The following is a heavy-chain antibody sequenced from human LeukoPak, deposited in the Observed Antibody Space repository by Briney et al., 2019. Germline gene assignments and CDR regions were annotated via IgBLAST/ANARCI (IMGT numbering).Heavy chain of an antibody. V-gene: IGHV4-4*07. CDR2: IYTSGST. Sequence: SETLSLTCIVSGGSFSTSYCTWIRRPAGKGLEWIGRIYTSGSTNYNPSLKSRVTMSVDTSKNQFSLKLSSVTAADTAVYYCARTRESAARYYYYYMDVWGKGTTVTVSS. J-gene: IGHJ6*03. CDR1: GGSFSTSY. CDR3: ARTRESAARYYYYYMDV. D-gene: IGHD2-2*01.